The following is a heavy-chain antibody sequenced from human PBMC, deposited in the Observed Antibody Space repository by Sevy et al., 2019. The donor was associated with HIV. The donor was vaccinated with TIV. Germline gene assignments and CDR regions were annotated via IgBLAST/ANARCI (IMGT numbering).Heavy chain of an antibody. Sequence: GGSLRLSCAASRFSFSSYAMSWVRQAPGKGLEWVTFIQFDGSSQYYAESVKGRFTILRDNTKNTLYLQMNSLRRDDTAVYYCAKNTAAVGVGGFDYWGQGALVTVSS. CDR2: IQFDGSSQ. CDR3: AKNTAAVGVGGFDY. D-gene: IGHD2-8*02. J-gene: IGHJ4*02. CDR1: RFSFSSYA. V-gene: IGHV3-30*02.